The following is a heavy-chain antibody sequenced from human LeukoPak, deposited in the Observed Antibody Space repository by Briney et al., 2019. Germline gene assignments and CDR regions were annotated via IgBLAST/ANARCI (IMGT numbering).Heavy chain of an antibody. CDR1: GFTFSSYE. Sequence: GGSLRLSCAASGFTFSSYEMNWVRQAPGKGLEWVSYISSSAHTIYYADSVKGRFTISRDNAKNSLYLQMNSLRAEDTAVYYCARDRGYFIDFWGQGTLVTVSS. V-gene: IGHV3-48*03. CDR2: ISSSAHTI. CDR3: ARDRGYFIDF. J-gene: IGHJ4*02. D-gene: IGHD2-15*01.